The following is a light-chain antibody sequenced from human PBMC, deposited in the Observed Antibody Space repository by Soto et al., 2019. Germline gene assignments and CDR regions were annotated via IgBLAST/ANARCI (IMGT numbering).Light chain of an antibody. CDR2: DAS. Sequence: TLSASIGERITISCRANQSISNFLAWYQQKPGKAPKLLIYDASTLESGVPSRFRGSGSGTEFTLTISSLQPDDFATYFCRQYNSYSWTFGRGTKV. V-gene: IGKV1-5*01. CDR1: QSISNF. J-gene: IGKJ1*01. CDR3: RQYNSYSWT.